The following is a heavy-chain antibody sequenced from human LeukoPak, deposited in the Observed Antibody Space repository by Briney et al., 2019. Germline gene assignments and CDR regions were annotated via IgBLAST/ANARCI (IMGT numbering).Heavy chain of an antibody. CDR2: ISGRRDST. V-gene: IGHV3-23*01. Sequence: GGSLRLSCAASGFTFSSYGMSWVRQAPGKGLEWVSTISGRRDSTSYADSVKGRFTISRDNSKNTLYLQMNSLRAEDTAVYYCAREQDTAMATFDYWGQGTLVTVSS. J-gene: IGHJ4*02. CDR3: AREQDTAMATFDY. D-gene: IGHD5-18*01. CDR1: GFTFSSYG.